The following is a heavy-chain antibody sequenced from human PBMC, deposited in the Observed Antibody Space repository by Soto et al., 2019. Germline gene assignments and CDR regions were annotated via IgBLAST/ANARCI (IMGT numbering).Heavy chain of an antibody. CDR1: GGFISSSSYY. V-gene: IGHV4-39*01. CDR3: LIVSADPHDWFDP. J-gene: IGHJ5*02. CDR2: NYYSGST. Sequence: SEALSVTSTVSGGFISSSSYYWVWILQPPGKGLEWIGSNYYSGSTYYNPSLKSRVTISVDTSKNQFSLKLSSVTAADTAVYFCLIVSADPHDWFDPWGQGTLVTGSS. D-gene: IGHD2-2*01.